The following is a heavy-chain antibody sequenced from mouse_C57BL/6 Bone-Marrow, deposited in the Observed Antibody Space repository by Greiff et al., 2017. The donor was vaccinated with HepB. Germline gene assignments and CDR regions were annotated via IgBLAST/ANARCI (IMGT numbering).Heavy chain of an antibody. Sequence: EVMLVESGGGLVKPGGSLKLSCAASGFTFSDYGMHWVRQAPEKGLEWVAYISSGSSTIYYADTVKGRFTISRDTAKNTLFLQMTSLRSEDTAMYYCATFTTVVASFDYWGQGTTLTVSS. V-gene: IGHV5-17*01. CDR1: GFTFSDYG. J-gene: IGHJ2*01. CDR2: ISSGSSTI. CDR3: ATFTTVVASFDY. D-gene: IGHD1-1*01.